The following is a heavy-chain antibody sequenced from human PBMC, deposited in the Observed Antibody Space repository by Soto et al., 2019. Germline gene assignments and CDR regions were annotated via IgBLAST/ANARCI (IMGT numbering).Heavy chain of an antibody. J-gene: IGHJ6*02. CDR2: INPSSGRT. CDR1: GYTFTSYS. D-gene: IGHD2-15*01. V-gene: IGHV1-46*01. Sequence: ASVKVSCKASGYTFTSYSMHWVRQAPGQGLEWMGIINPSSGRTSYAQNFQGRVTMTSDTSTSIVYMEMSSLKSEDTAVYYCARDHDFGFILYAMDVWGQGTTVTVSS. CDR3: ARDHDFGFILYAMDV.